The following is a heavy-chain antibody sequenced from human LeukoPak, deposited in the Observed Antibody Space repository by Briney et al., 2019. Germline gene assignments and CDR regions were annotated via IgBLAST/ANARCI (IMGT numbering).Heavy chain of an antibody. D-gene: IGHD2-2*01. CDR3: ARGGYQLLWY. Sequence: GGSLRLSCAASGFAVSSNYMSWVRQAPGKGLEWVSVIYSGGSTYYADSVKGRFTISRDNAKNSLYLQMNSLRAEDTAVYYCARGGYQLLWYWGQGTLVTVSS. CDR1: GFAVSSNY. CDR2: IYSGGST. J-gene: IGHJ4*02. V-gene: IGHV3-53*01.